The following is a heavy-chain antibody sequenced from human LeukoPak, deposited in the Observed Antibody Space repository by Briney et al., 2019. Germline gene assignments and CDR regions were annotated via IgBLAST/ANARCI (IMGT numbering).Heavy chain of an antibody. CDR3: AKDLGGEGGSGFPGY. J-gene: IGHJ4*02. CDR2: ISGSGGDT. Sequence: GVSLRLSCAASGFTFSTYAMSWVREAPGKGLEWVSAISGSGGDTYYADSVKGRFTISRDNSKYTLYLQMDSLRAEDTAVYYCAKDLGGEGGSGFPGYWGQGTLLTVSS. V-gene: IGHV3-23*01. CDR1: GFTFSTYA. D-gene: IGHD3-10*01.